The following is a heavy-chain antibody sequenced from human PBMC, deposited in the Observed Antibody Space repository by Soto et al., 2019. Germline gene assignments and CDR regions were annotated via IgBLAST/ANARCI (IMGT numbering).Heavy chain of an antibody. CDR3: ARVGGSGSPFDN. J-gene: IGHJ4*02. Sequence: QVQLQESGPGLVKPSQTLSLTCTVSGGSINSGGYYWSWIRQHPGKGLEWSGYIFYSGSTYYNPSLKSRVTISVDMSKNQFSLKLSSVTAADTAVYYCARVGGSGSPFDNWGQGTLVTVSS. D-gene: IGHD3-10*01. V-gene: IGHV4-31*03. CDR2: IFYSGST. CDR1: GGSINSGGYY.